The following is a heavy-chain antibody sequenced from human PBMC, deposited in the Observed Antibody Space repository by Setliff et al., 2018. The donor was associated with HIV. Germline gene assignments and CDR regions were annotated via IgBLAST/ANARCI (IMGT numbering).Heavy chain of an antibody. Sequence: PSETLSLTCAVYGGSFSGYHWNWIRQFPGKGLEWLGEINHSGDTNYNPSLKSRVTISVDTSKNQFSLNLNSVTAADTAVYYCARLGAEDFSDYDWVDYWGQGTLVTVSS. CDR2: INHSGDT. CDR1: GGSFSGYH. J-gene: IGHJ4*02. D-gene: IGHD5-12*01. V-gene: IGHV4-34*01. CDR3: ARLGAEDFSDYDWVDY.